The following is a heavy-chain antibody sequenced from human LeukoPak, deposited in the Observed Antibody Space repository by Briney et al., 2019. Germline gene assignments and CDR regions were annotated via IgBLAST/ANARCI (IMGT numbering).Heavy chain of an antibody. V-gene: IGHV3-72*01. CDR1: GLTAGDYY. J-gene: IGHJ3*02. D-gene: IGHD1-1*01. CDR3: VRVQTGGAFDI. CDR2: SRNKGNSYST. Sequence: HPGRSLRLSCAASGLTAGDYYMDWVRQTPGKGPEWVGRSRNKGNSYSTDFAATVKGRFTISRDESKNSLFLQMNGLKIEDTAVYYCVRVQTGGAFDIWGQGTMVTVST.